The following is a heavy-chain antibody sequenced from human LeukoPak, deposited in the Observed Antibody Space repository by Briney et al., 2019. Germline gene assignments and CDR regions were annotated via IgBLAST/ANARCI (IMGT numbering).Heavy chain of an antibody. CDR3: ASRASGYDLGPFDY. CDR2: IYPGDSHT. D-gene: IGHD5-12*01. CDR1: GYRFTSYW. V-gene: IGHV5-51*01. J-gene: IGHJ4*02. Sequence: GESLKISCQGSGYRFTSYWIAWVRQMPGKGLEWMGIIYPGDSHTRYSPSFQGQVTISADKSISTAYLQWSSLKASDTAMYFCASRASGYDLGPFDYWGQGTLVTVSS.